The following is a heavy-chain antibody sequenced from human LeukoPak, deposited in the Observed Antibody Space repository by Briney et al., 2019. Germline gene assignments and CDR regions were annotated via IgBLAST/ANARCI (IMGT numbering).Heavy chain of an antibody. CDR1: GGTFSSYA. V-gene: IGHV1-69*13. CDR2: IIPIFGTA. CDR3: ARGGYYDSSGYPSAEYFQH. J-gene: IGHJ1*01. Sequence: ASVKVSCKSSGGTFSSYAIIWVRQAPGQGLEWMGGIIPIFGTANYAQKFQGRVTITADESTSTAYMELSSLRSEDTAVYYCARGGYYDSSGYPSAEYFQHWGQGTLVTVSS. D-gene: IGHD3-22*01.